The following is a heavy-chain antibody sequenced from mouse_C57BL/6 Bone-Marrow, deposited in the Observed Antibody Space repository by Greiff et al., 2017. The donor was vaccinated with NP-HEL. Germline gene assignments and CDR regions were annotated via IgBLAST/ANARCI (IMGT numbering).Heavy chain of an antibody. J-gene: IGHJ1*03. CDR2: FHPYNDDT. D-gene: IGHD2-3*01. V-gene: IGHV1-47*01. CDR1: GYTFTTYP. Sequence: QVQLQQSGAELVKPGASVKMSCKASGYTFTTYPIEWMKQNHGKSLEWIGNFHPYNDDTKYNEKFKGKATLTVEKSSSTVYLELSRLTSDDSAVYYCARGVYDGDRYWYFDVWGTGTTVTVSS. CDR3: ARGVYDGDRYWYFDV.